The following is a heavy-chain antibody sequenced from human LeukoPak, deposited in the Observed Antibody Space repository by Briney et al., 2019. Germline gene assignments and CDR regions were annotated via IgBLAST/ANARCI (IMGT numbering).Heavy chain of an antibody. D-gene: IGHD2/OR15-2a*01. Sequence: GGCLRLSCAAPGFTFSSYWTYSVRQAPGKGLVWVSRINSDGSSTSYADSVKGRFTISRDNAKNTLYLQTNSLRAEDTAVYYCARDRPLLAFDMWGQGTMVTASS. CDR2: INSDGSST. J-gene: IGHJ3*02. CDR1: GFTFSSYW. V-gene: IGHV3-74*01. CDR3: ARDRPLLAFDM.